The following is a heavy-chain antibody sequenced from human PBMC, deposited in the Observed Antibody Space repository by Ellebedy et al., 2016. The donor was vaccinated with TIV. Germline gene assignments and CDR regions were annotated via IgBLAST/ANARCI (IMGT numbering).Heavy chain of an antibody. D-gene: IGHD2-21*02. CDR1: GFTFGDYA. Sequence: PGGSLRLSCTASGFTFGDYAMSWFRQAPGKGLEWVGFIRSKAYGGTTEYAASVKGRFTISRDDSKSIAYLQMNSLKTEDTAVYYCTRGPGAYCGGDCPPRSLVYYFDYWGQGTLVTVSS. V-gene: IGHV3-49*03. CDR2: IRSKAYGGTT. CDR3: TRGPGAYCGGDCPPRSLVYYFDY. J-gene: IGHJ4*02.